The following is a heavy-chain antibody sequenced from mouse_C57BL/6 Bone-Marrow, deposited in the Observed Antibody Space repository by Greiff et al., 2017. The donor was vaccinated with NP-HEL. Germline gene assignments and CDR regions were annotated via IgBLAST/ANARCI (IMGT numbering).Heavy chain of an antibody. Sequence: QVQLQQSGAELVKPGASVKISCKASGYTFTSYPIEWVKQNPGKSLEWIGNFYPDNDDTEYNGKFKNKATLTVEKSSSTVYLQLSRLTSDDSSVYDCACGGNYWYYFDYWGQGTTLTVSS. D-gene: IGHD2-1*01. J-gene: IGHJ2*01. CDR1: GYTFTSYP. V-gene: IGHV1-47*01. CDR2: FYPDNDDT. CDR3: ACGGNYWYYFDY.